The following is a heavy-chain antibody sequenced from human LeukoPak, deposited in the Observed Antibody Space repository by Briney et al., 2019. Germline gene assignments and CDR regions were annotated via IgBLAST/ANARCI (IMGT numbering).Heavy chain of an antibody. CDR1: GGSISSSSYY. V-gene: IGHV4-39*02. J-gene: IGHJ4*02. D-gene: IGHD3-10*01. CDR3: ARVIWFTARGVVYYFDY. CDR2: IYYSGST. Sequence: SETLSLTCTVSGGSISSSSYYWGWMRQPPGKGLEWIGTIYYSGSTNYNPSLGSRVTISVDTSKNQFSLKLSSVSAADTAVYYCARVIWFTARGVVYYFDYWGQGSLVTVSS.